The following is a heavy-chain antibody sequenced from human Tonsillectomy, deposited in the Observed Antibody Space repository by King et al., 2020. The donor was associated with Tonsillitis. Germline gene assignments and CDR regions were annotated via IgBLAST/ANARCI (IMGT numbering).Heavy chain of an antibody. D-gene: IGHD3-16*02. J-gene: IGHJ4*02. Sequence: VQLVESGGGLVQPGGSLRLSCAASGFTFSSYAMSWVRQAPGKGLEWVSAISGSGGSTYYADSVKGRVTISRDNSKKTLYLQMNSLRAEDTAVYYCAKVSALGFGVLSQDAFDYWGQGTLVTVSS. CDR1: GFTFSSYA. CDR3: AKVSALGFGVLSQDAFDY. V-gene: IGHV3-23*04. CDR2: ISGSGGST.